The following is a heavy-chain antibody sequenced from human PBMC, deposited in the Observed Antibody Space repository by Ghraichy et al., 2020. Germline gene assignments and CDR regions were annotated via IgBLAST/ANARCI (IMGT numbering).Heavy chain of an antibody. CDR3: ARRTVNWNNWYFDL. D-gene: IGHD1/OR15-1a*01. J-gene: IGHJ2*01. V-gene: IGHV4-39*01. CDR2: IYYSGST. Sequence: SETLSLTCAVSGDSIGTSPYYWGWIRQPPGKGLEWIGNIYYSGSTYYNPSLKSRVTISVDTSKNQFSLKLTSVTAADTAVYYCARRTVNWNNWYFDLWGRGTLVTVSS. CDR1: GDSIGTSPYY.